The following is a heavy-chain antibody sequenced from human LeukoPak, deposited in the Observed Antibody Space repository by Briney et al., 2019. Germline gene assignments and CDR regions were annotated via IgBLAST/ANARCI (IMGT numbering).Heavy chain of an antibody. Sequence: KTSETLSLTCTVSGGSITSYYYTWIRQPPGKGLEWIGYIYYSGNTNYNPSLESRVTMSLDMSKNQFSLRLTSVTAADTAVYYCAREDSGTSIDYWGQGTLVTVSS. CDR1: GGSITSYY. CDR2: IYYSGNT. J-gene: IGHJ4*01. CDR3: AREDSGTSIDY. D-gene: IGHD1-26*01. V-gene: IGHV4-59*01.